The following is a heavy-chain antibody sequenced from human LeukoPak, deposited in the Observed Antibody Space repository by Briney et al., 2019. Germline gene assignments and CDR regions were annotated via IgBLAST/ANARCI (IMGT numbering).Heavy chain of an antibody. CDR2: ISGSVGST. D-gene: IGHD4-17*01. CDR1: VFTFSSYA. V-gene: IGHV3-23*01. J-gene: IGHJ4*02. CDR3: AKDLGYGDYVVCDY. Sequence: GGSLRLSCAASVFTFSSYAMSWVRQAPGKGLEWFSAISGSVGSTYYANSVKGRFTISRDNSKNTLCLQMNSLRAEDTAVYYCAKDLGYGDYVVCDYWGQGTLVTVPS.